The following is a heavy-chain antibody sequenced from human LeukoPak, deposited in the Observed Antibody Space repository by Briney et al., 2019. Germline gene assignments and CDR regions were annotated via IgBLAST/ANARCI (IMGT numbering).Heavy chain of an antibody. CDR1: GYRFTNYW. V-gene: IGHV5-51*01. Sequence: GESLQISCKGSGYRFTNYWIGWVRQMPGKGLEWMGIIYPDDSNTRYSPSFQGQVTISADKSINTAYLQWSSLKASDTAMYYCARLASRRDGYNGAYWGQGTLVTVSS. CDR2: IYPDDSNT. J-gene: IGHJ4*02. D-gene: IGHD5-24*01. CDR3: ARLASRRDGYNGAY.